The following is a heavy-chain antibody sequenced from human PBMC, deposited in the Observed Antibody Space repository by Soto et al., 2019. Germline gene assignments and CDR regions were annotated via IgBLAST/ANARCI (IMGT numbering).Heavy chain of an antibody. D-gene: IGHD6-13*01. Sequence: VQLVQSGAEVKKPGSSVKVSCKASGGTFSSYAISWVRQAPGQGLEWVSSISSSSSYIYYADSVKGRFTISRDNSKNTRYLQMNSLRAEDTAVYYCAKKVVSSWYGGFDYWGQGTLVTVSS. CDR1: GGTFSSYA. CDR2: ISSSSSYI. V-gene: IGHV3-23*04. J-gene: IGHJ4*02. CDR3: AKKVVSSWYGGFDY.